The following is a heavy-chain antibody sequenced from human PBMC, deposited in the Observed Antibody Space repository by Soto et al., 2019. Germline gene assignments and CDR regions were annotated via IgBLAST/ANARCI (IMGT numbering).Heavy chain of an antibody. CDR3: AGVGVGY. CDR1: GGSISSYY. V-gene: IGHV4-59*01. CDR2: IYYSGST. J-gene: IGHJ4*02. D-gene: IGHD1-26*01. Sequence: QVQLQESGPGLVKPSETLSLTCTVSGGSISSYYWSWIRQPPGKGLEWIGYIYYSGSTNYNPSLKSRVTISVDTSKNQFSLKLSSVIAADTAVYYCAGVGVGYWGQGTLVTVSS.